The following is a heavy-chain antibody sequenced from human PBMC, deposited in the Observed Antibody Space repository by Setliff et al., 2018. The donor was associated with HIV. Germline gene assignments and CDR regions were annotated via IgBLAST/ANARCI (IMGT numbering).Heavy chain of an antibody. V-gene: IGHV1-18*01. Sequence: ASVKVSCKASGYTFISHGISWVRQAPGQGLEWMGWISAHNGDARYAHKLQDKLTMTVDTSTTTAYLALRSLRSDDTAVYYCGRTGVVGGGDVWGKGTTVTVSS. CDR1: GYTFISHG. J-gene: IGHJ6*04. D-gene: IGHD3-10*01. CDR3: GRTGVVGGGDV. CDR2: ISAHNGDA.